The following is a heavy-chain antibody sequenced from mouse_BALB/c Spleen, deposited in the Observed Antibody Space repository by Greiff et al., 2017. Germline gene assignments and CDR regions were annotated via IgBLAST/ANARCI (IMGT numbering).Heavy chain of an antibody. V-gene: IGHV5-6-4*01. CDR3: TRAGDYYGSSEGYFDV. Sequence: VQLKESGGGLVKPGGSLKLSCAASGFTFSSYTMSWVRQTPEKRLEWVATISSGGSYTYYPDSVKGRFTISRDNAKNTLYLQMSSLKSEDTAMYYCTRAGDYYGSSEGYFDVWGAGTTVTVSS. CDR1: GFTFSSYT. J-gene: IGHJ1*01. CDR2: ISSGGSYT. D-gene: IGHD1-1*01.